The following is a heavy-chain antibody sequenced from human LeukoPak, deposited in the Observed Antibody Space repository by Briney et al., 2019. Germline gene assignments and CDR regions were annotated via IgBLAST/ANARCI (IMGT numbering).Heavy chain of an antibody. CDR2: IYRDNT. J-gene: IGHJ4*02. CDR1: GFTVSSNS. D-gene: IGHD4/OR15-4a*01. Sequence: GGSLRLSCTVSGFTVSSNSMSWVRQAPGKGLEWVSFIYRDNTHYSDAVEGRFTISRDNSKNPLYLQMNRLRAEDTAVYYCARRAGAYSHPYDYWGQGPLVTVSS. V-gene: IGHV3-53*01. CDR3: ARRAGAYSHPYDY.